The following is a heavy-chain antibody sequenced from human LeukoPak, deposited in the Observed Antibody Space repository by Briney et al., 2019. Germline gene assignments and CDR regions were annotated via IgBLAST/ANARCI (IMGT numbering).Heavy chain of an antibody. J-gene: IGHJ4*02. D-gene: IGHD5-18*01. CDR3: ARRRRYSYGHFDY. V-gene: IGHV3-23*01. Sequence: AGSLRLSCAASGFTFSSYGMSWVRQAPGKGLEWVSTISASGGGDTTYYAASVKGLITISRDNAKHTLYLQMNSLRAEDTAVYCWARRRRYSYGHFDYWGQGTLVTVSS. CDR1: GFTFSSYG. CDR2: ISASGGGDTT.